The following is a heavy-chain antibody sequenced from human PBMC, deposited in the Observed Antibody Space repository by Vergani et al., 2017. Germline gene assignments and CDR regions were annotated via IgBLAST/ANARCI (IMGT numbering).Heavy chain of an antibody. J-gene: IGHJ4*02. CDR2: IYYSGST. V-gene: IGHV4-34*11. CDR1: GGSFSGYY. D-gene: IGHD6-19*01. Sequence: QVQLQQWGAGLLKPSETLSLTCAVYGGSFSGYYWSWIRQPPGKGLEWIGYIYYSGSTNYNPSLKSRVTISVDTSKNQFSLKLSSVTAADTAVYYCARVRGSGWYYFDYWGQGTLVTVSA. CDR3: ARVRGSGWYYFDY.